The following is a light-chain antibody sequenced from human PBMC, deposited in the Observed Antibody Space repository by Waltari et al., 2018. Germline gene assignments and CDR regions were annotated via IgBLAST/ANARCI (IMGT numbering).Light chain of an antibody. V-gene: IGLV1-47*01. J-gene: IGLJ3*02. Sequence: QSVLTQPPSASGTPGQRVTISSSGISPNIGRNYVSLYQHLPGTAPKLLIYRNNQRPSGVPGRFSGSKSDTSASLAISGLRAEDEADYYCAAWDASLSAWLFGGGTKVTVL. CDR3: AAWDASLSAWL. CDR1: SPNIGRNY. CDR2: RNN.